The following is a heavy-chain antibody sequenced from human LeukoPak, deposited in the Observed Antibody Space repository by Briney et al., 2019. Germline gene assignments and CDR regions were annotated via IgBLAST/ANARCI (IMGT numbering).Heavy chain of an antibody. CDR1: GFTFDDHT. CDR3: AKEGEPAAALDY. D-gene: IGHD6-13*01. Sequence: GGSLRLSCAASGFTFDDHTMHWVRQAPGKGLEWVSLISWDGGSTYYADSVKGRFTISRDNSKNSLYLQMNSLRTEDTALYYCAKEGEPAAALDYWGQGTLATVSS. J-gene: IGHJ4*02. CDR2: ISWDGGST. V-gene: IGHV3-43*01.